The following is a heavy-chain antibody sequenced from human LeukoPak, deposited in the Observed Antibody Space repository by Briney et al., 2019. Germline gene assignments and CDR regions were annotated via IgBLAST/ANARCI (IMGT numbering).Heavy chain of an antibody. CDR2: INPYSGGT. V-gene: IGHV1-2*02. J-gene: IGHJ6*03. CDR1: GYTLKDYF. Sequence: ASVTVSCEASGYTLKDYFIYWVRPAPGQGLEWMGWINPYSGGTDSAENFQGRVTLSRDTSANTAYMELSGLTSDDTAVYYCARAALHSLSDYYFYMDVWGEGTTVTVS. CDR3: ARAALHSLSDYYFYMDV. D-gene: IGHD4-11*01.